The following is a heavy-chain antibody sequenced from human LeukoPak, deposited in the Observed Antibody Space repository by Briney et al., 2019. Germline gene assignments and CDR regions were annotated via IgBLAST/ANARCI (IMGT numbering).Heavy chain of an antibody. CDR3: ARRGLTGYLR. CDR1: GGSFSGYY. CDR2: INHSGST. D-gene: IGHD3-9*01. V-gene: IGHV4-34*01. J-gene: IGHJ4*02. Sequence: SETLSLTCAVYGGSFSGYYWSWIRQPPGKGLEWIGEINHSGSTNYNPSLKSRVTISVDTSKNQFSLKLSSVTAAETAVYYCARRGLTGYLRWGQGTLVTVSS.